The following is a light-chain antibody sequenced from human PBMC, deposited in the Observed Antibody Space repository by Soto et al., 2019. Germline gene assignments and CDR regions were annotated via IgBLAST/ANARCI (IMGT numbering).Light chain of an antibody. CDR2: EVS. Sequence: QSVLTQPASVSGSPGQSITISCTGSSSDIGAYNYVSWFQQYPGKAPKLIISEVSNRPSGVSNRFPGSKSGNTASLTISGLQAEDEADYYCSSYTSSSTKVFGTGTKVTVL. CDR1: SSDIGAYNY. CDR3: SSYTSSSTKV. J-gene: IGLJ1*01. V-gene: IGLV2-14*01.